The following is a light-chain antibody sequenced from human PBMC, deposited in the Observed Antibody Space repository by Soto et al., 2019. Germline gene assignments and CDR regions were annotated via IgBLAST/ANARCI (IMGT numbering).Light chain of an antibody. Sequence: DIQMTQSPSSLSASVGDRFTITCRASQGIRNDLAWFQQKPGKVPQRLIYAASSLQTGVPSRFSGSGSGTDFTLTINSLQPEDFATYYCLQHDSFPPTFGQGTRLEN. V-gene: IGKV1-17*01. CDR3: LQHDSFPPT. J-gene: IGKJ5*01. CDR1: QGIRND. CDR2: AAS.